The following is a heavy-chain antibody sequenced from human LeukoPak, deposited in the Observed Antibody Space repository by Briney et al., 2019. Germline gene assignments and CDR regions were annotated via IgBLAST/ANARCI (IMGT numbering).Heavy chain of an antibody. D-gene: IGHD3-22*01. CDR2: IRNKANSYTT. Sequence: PRGSLRLSCAASGFSFSNHYMEWVRQAPGRGLEWVGRIRNKANSYTTEYAASVKGRFTISRDDSRNSVYLQMNSLKNEDTAVYYCARVDYYDSSGLDYWGQGTLVTVSS. V-gene: IGHV3-72*01. CDR1: GFSFSNHY. CDR3: ARVDYYDSSGLDY. J-gene: IGHJ4*02.